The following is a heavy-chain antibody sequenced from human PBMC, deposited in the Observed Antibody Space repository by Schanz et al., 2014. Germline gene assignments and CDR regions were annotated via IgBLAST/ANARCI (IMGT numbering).Heavy chain of an antibody. Sequence: QVQLVESGGGLVKPGGSLRLSCAASGFIFNDYYMNWIRQAPGKGLEWVSYISNSGYTIYYADSVKGRFTISRDNAKTSLYLQMNSLRAEDTAVYYWARAPPPYSSSPYYWYYGLDVWGQGTTVTVSS. CDR2: ISNSGYTI. CDR1: GFIFNDYY. J-gene: IGHJ6*02. D-gene: IGHD6-6*01. CDR3: ARAPPPYSSSPYYWYYGLDV. V-gene: IGHV3-11*01.